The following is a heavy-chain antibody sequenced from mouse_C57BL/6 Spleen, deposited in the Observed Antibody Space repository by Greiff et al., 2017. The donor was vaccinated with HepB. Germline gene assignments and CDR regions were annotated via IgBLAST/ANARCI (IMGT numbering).Heavy chain of an antibody. CDR3: ARGGLIYDGYDY. CDR2: IHPNSGST. Sequence: QVQLQQPGAELVKPGASVKLSCKASGYTFTCYWMHWVKKRPGQSLEWIGMIHPNSGSTNYNEKFYSKATLTVDKSSSTAYMQLSSLTSEDSAVYYCARGGLIYDGYDYWGQGTTLTVSS. D-gene: IGHD2-3*01. J-gene: IGHJ2*01. CDR1: GYTFTCYW. V-gene: IGHV1-64*01.